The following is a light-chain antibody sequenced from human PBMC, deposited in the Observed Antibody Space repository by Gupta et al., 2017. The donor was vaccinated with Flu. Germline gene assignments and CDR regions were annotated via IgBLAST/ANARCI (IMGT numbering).Light chain of an antibody. CDR2: KAS. CDR3: QQYKSFSRT. J-gene: IGKJ1*01. Sequence: DIQMTQSPYTLSASVGDRVTITCRASQSISSWLAWYQQKSGNAPNLLIYKASTLGRGVPSRFSGSGSGTEFTLTISSLQPDDFAMYYCQQYKSFSRTFGQGTKVEI. CDR1: QSISSW. V-gene: IGKV1-5*03.